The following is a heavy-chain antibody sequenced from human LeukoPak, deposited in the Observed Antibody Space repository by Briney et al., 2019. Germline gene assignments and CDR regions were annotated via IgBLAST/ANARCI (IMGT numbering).Heavy chain of an antibody. Sequence: GGSLRLSCAASGFTFSSYWMSWVRQAPGKGLEWVANIKQDGSEKYYVDSVKGRFTISRDNAKNSLYLQMNSLRAEDTAVYYCAKDNRPSFGVVITYYFDYWGQGTLVTVSS. V-gene: IGHV3-7*01. CDR2: IKQDGSEK. J-gene: IGHJ4*02. CDR1: GFTFSSYW. CDR3: AKDNRPSFGVVITYYFDY. D-gene: IGHD3-3*01.